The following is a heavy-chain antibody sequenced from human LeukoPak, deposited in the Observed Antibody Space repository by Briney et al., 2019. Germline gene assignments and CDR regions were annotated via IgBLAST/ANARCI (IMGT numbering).Heavy chain of an antibody. CDR1: GITFSSHG. Sequence: PGGSLRLSCAASGITFSSHGMHWVRQAPGKGLEWVAIIWYDGSNKYYADSVKGRFTLSRDNSKNTLFLQMNSLTPEDTAVYYCAKCPISGRYYFGYWGQGTLVTVSS. CDR2: IWYDGSNK. J-gene: IGHJ4*02. D-gene: IGHD1-20*01. V-gene: IGHV3-30*02. CDR3: AKCPISGRYYFGY.